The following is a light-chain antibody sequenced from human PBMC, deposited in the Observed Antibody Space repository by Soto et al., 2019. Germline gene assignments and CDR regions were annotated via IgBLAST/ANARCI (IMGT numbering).Light chain of an antibody. J-gene: IGKJ4*01. CDR2: DAS. V-gene: IGKV3D-15*01. CDR3: QQYNNWPLT. CDR1: QSVDND. Sequence: EIVMTQSPATLSVSPGDRATLSCRASQSVDNDLAWYQQKPGQPPRLLIYDASTRATGIPARFSGSQSGTECTLTISRLLSADCAVDSCQQYNNWPLTFGGGTKVEIK.